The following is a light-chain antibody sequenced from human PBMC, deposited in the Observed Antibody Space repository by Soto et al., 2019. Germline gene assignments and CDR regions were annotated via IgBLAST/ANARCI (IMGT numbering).Light chain of an antibody. Sequence: EIVMTQSPATLSVSPGERATLSCRASQSIRSNLAWYQQKPGQAPRLLIYGASTRATEIPDRFSGSGSGTEFTLTISSLQSEDFAIYYCQQYSSWPPYTFGQGTKLEIK. CDR1: QSIRSN. CDR3: QQYSSWPPYT. CDR2: GAS. V-gene: IGKV3-15*01. J-gene: IGKJ2*01.